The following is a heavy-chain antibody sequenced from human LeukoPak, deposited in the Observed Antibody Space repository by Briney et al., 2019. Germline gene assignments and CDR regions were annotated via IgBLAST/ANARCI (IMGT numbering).Heavy chain of an antibody. D-gene: IGHD4-17*01. Sequence: GGSLRLSCAASGFTVSNTYMSWVRLAPGKGLEWVSIIYSGGTTYYTDSVKGRFTISRDNSKNTLYLQMNSLRVEDTAMYYCAKDVPSDYGHSVVWGRGTLISVSS. CDR1: GFTVSNTY. CDR2: IYSGGTT. CDR3: AKDVPSDYGHSVV. J-gene: IGHJ2*01. V-gene: IGHV3-53*01.